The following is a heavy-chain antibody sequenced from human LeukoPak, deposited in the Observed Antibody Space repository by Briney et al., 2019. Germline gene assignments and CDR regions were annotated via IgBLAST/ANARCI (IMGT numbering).Heavy chain of an antibody. CDR3: ARLADCSSSSCRSFDY. J-gene: IGHJ4*02. CDR1: GYPFTGYY. Sequence: GASVKVSCKASGYPFTGYYLHWVRQAPGQGLEWMGWINPNSGFTSYAQKFQGRVTMTRDTSISTAYMELSRLRSDDTAVYYCARLADCSSSSCRSFDYWGQGTLVTVSS. D-gene: IGHD2-2*01. V-gene: IGHV1-2*02. CDR2: INPNSGFT.